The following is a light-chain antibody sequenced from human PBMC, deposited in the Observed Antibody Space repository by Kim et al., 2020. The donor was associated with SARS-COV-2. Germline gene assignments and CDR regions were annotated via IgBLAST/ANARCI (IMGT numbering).Light chain of an antibody. CDR1: QGDCSE. Sequence: AATRDRVTNSCRVRQGDCSELVWEQQKPGKGPEGLMYAVAPLQSGGPSRFRGIGSGTDLTSTISCLQAEEFGTYYRQQNSRFSYIFGQGPKREI. V-gene: IGKV1D-8*01. CDR3: QQNSRFSYI. CDR2: AVA. J-gene: IGKJ2*01.